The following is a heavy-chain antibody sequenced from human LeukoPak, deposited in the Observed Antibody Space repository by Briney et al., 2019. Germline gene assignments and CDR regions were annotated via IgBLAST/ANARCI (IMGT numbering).Heavy chain of an antibody. CDR2: VFDSGRT. CDR1: GGSMTTHH. D-gene: IGHD5-18*01. J-gene: IGHJ4*02. Sequence: SETLSLTCTVSGGSMTTHHWNWIRHTPGKGLEWIGYVFDSGRTKVNPSLTSRVTLSTDTSKNQLSLRLSSVTAADTAVYYCTTIKRGDIFGYFDFWGQGILVTVSS. CDR3: TTIKRGDIFGYFDF. V-gene: IGHV4-59*11.